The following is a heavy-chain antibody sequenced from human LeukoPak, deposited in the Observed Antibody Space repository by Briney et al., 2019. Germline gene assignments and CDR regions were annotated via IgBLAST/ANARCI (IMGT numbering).Heavy chain of an antibody. Sequence: PQTLSLTCAISGDSVSGIRAAWNWIRQSPSRGLEWLGRTYYRSKWYSDYAVSVKSRVIINPDTSKNQFSLQLSSVTPEDTAVYYCARSGSYEEYLQNWGQGTLVTVSS. CDR1: GDSVSGIRAA. V-gene: IGHV6-1*01. CDR2: TYYRSKWYS. J-gene: IGHJ1*01. CDR3: ARSGSYEEYLQN. D-gene: IGHD1-26*01.